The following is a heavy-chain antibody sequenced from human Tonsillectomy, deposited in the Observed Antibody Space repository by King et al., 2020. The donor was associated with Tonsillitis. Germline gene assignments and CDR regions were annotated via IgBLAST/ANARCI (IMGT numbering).Heavy chain of an antibody. D-gene: IGHD4-23*01. CDR2: IKEDGSDK. J-gene: IGHJ4*02. CDR3: VTTPYGGFAY. Sequence: VQLVESGGGLVQPGASLRLSCAASGFTFSRYWMSWVRQAAGKGLEWVANIKEDGSDKYYVDSVKGRFTISRDNAKNSLYLQMNSLRAGDTAVYYCVTTPYGGFAYWGQGTLVTVSS. V-gene: IGHV3-7*01. CDR1: GFTFSRYW.